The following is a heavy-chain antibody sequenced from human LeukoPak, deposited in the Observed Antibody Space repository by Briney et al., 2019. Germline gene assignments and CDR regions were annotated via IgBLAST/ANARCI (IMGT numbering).Heavy chain of an antibody. V-gene: IGHV4-59*01. CDR2: IYYSGST. D-gene: IGHD3-10*01. J-gene: IGHJ4*02. CDR3: ARDRLRGVYFDY. Sequence: SETLSLTCTVSGGSTSSYYWSWIRHPPGKGLEWIGYIYYSGSTNYNPSLKSRVTISVDTSKNQFSLKLSSVTAADTAVYYCARDRLRGVYFDYWGQGALVTVSS. CDR1: GGSTSSYY.